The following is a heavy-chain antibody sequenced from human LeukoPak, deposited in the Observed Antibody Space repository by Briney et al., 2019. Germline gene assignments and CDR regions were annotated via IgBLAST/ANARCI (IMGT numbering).Heavy chain of an antibody. J-gene: IGHJ4*02. D-gene: IGHD1-26*01. Sequence: PRGSLRLSCAASGFTFSSYAMSWVRQASGKGLEWVSAISGSGGIPYYADSVKGRFTISRDNSKNTLYLQMNSLRAEDTAVYYCARNYSGSYHIDYWGQGTLVTVSS. CDR2: ISGSGGIP. CDR1: GFTFSSYA. V-gene: IGHV3-23*01. CDR3: ARNYSGSYHIDY.